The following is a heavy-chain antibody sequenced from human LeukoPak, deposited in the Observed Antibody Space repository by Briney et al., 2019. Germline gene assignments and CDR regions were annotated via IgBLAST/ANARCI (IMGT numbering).Heavy chain of an antibody. CDR3: ARKAQYNGHYPLDY. Sequence: GGSLRLSCAASGFGFSDAWMNWVRQAPGKGLEWVSGTSDRGDYTYYADSVKGRFTISRDSSKNTLFLQMNSLRAEDTALYFCARKAQYNGHYPLDYWGQGTLVTVSS. V-gene: IGHV3-23*01. J-gene: IGHJ4*02. CDR2: TSDRGDYT. D-gene: IGHD1-7*01. CDR1: GFGFSDAW.